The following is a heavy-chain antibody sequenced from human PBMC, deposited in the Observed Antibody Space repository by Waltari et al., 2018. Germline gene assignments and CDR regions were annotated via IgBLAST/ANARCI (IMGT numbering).Heavy chain of an antibody. CDR1: GFSFSNYA. Sequence: EVQLVESGGGLVQPGGSLRLSCAASGFSFSNYAMSWVRQAPVKGLEWVSASSDSDGKPDYEDSVRGRFAISRDNSKNTLYLQMNGLRADDSAVYYCAKRGYASSWYEYWGQGTLVSVSS. CDR3: AKRGYASSWYEY. CDR2: SSDSDGKP. V-gene: IGHV3-23*04. J-gene: IGHJ4*02. D-gene: IGHD6-13*01.